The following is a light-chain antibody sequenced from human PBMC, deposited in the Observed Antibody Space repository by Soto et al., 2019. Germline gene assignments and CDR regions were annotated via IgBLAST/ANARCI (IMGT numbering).Light chain of an antibody. Sequence: QSALTQPPSASGSPGQSVTISCTGTSSDVGDYNYVPWYQQHPAKAPKLVIYEGSKRPSGVADRFAGSKSGNTAPLTVSGLQAEDEADYYCSSHAASGVFGGGTKVTVL. J-gene: IGLJ3*02. V-gene: IGLV2-8*01. CDR2: EGS. CDR3: SSHAASGV. CDR1: SSDVGDYNY.